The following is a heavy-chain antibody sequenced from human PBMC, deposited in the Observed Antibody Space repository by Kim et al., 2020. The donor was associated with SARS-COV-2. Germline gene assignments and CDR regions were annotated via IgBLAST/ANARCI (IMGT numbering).Heavy chain of an antibody. Sequence: SETLSLTCTVSGGSISGYYWSWIRQPAGKGLEWIGRIYISGSTNYNPSLKSRVTISEDTSKNQFFLKLSSVTAADMAVYYCARDDRRSSLDYWGQGILVTVSS. V-gene: IGHV4-4*07. J-gene: IGHJ4*02. CDR3: ARDDRRSSLDY. CDR2: IYISGST. D-gene: IGHD6-13*01. CDR1: GGSISGYY.